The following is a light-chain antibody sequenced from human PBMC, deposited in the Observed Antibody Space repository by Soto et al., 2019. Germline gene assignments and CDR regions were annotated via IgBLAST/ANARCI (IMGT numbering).Light chain of an antibody. Sequence: QSVLTQPPSVSGAPGQRVTISCTGSRSNIGAGYGVHWYQQLPGTAPKLLIYGNSNRPSGVPDRFSGSKSGTSASLAITGLQAEDEADYYCQSYDSSLSGYVFGTGTKVTVL. CDR3: QSYDSSLSGYV. V-gene: IGLV1-40*01. CDR2: GNS. J-gene: IGLJ1*01. CDR1: RSNIGAGYG.